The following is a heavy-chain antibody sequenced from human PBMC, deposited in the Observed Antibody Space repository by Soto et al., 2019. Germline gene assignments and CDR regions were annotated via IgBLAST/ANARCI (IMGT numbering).Heavy chain of an antibody. Sequence: GGSLRLSCAASGFTFSSYAMSWVRQAPGKGLEWVSAISGSGGSTYYADSVKGRFTTSRDNSKNTLYLQMNSLRAEDTAVYYCAKGGRDYYDSSGYYPFDYWGQGTLVTVSS. CDR2: ISGSGGST. CDR3: AKGGRDYYDSSGYYPFDY. CDR1: GFTFSSYA. J-gene: IGHJ4*02. D-gene: IGHD3-22*01. V-gene: IGHV3-23*01.